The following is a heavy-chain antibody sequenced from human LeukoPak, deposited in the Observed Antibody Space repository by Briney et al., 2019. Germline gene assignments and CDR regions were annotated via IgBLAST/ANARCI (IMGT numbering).Heavy chain of an antibody. CDR2: ISGSGGST. CDR3: SKDLTDYYYGSESPPG. D-gene: IGHD3-10*01. V-gene: IGHV3-23*01. CDR1: GFTFSSYS. J-gene: IGHJ4*02. Sequence: GGSLRLSCAASGFTFSSYSMNWVRQAPGKGLEWVSAISGSGGSTYYADSVKGRFTISRDDFKSLLFLQMNSLRAEDTAVYYCSKDLTDYYYGSESPPGWGQGTLVTVSS.